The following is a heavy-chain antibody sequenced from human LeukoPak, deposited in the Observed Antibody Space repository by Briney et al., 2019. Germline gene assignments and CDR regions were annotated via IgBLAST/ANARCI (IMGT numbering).Heavy chain of an antibody. J-gene: IGHJ6*04. V-gene: IGHV3-48*03. CDR1: GFTFSSYE. D-gene: IGHD2-15*01. CDR3: ARDCGGGSCYGYYYYGMDV. CDR2: ISSSGSTI. Sequence: GGSLRLSCAASGFTFSSYEMNWVRQAPGKGLEWVSYISSSGSTIYYADSVKGQFTISRDNAKNSLYLQMNSLRAEDTAVYYCARDCGGGSCYGYYYYGMDVWGKGTTVTVSS.